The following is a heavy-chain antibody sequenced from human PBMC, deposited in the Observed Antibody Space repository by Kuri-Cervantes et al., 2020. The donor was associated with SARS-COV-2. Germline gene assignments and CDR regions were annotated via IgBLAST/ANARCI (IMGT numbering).Heavy chain of an antibody. Sequence: SLMISCSASGFTFDDYAMHWVRQAPGKGLEWVSGISWNSGSIGYADSVKGRFTISRDNAKNSLYLQMNSLRAEDTAVYFCARATRDFYYYCMDVWGQGTTVTVSS. CDR2: ISWNSGSI. CDR3: ARATRDFYYYCMDV. CDR1: GFTFDDYA. V-gene: IGHV3-9*01. J-gene: IGHJ6*02.